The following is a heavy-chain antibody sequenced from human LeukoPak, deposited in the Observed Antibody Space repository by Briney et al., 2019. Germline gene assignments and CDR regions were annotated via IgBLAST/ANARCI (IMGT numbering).Heavy chain of an antibody. CDR1: GGSISSYY. Sequence: SETLSLTCTVSGGSISSYYWSWIRQPPGKGLEWIGYIYYSGSTNYNPSLKSRVTISVDTSKNQFPLKLSSVTAADTAVYYCARDYQGGYGDKTVDYWGQGTLVTVSS. CDR2: IYYSGST. D-gene: IGHD5-18*01. CDR3: ARDYQGGYGDKTVDY. J-gene: IGHJ4*02. V-gene: IGHV4-59*12.